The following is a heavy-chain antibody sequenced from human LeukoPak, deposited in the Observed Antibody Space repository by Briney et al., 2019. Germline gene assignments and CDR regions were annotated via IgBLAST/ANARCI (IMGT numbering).Heavy chain of an antibody. J-gene: IGHJ6*03. V-gene: IGHV3-11*04. CDR3: ARDPYSGLYGNDYYYYMDV. CDR1: RFTFSDYY. CDR2: ITYSGTAI. D-gene: IGHD1-26*01. Sequence: GGSLRLSCAASRFTFSDYYMTWIRQAPGKGLECVSYITYSGTAIYYADSVKGRFTISRDNAKSSLYLQINNLRAEDTAVYYCARDPYSGLYGNDYYYYMDVWGKGTTVTISS.